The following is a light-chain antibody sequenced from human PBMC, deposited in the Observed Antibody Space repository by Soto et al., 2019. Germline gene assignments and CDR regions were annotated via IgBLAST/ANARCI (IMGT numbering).Light chain of an antibody. J-gene: IGKJ5*01. Sequence: DIQMTQSPSSVSASVGVRVTITCRASQGVSSWLAWYQRKPGKAPKLLIYAASSLQSGVPSRFSGSGSGTVFTLTISSLQPEDFATYYCQQANSFPTTFGQGTRLEIK. CDR2: AAS. CDR1: QGVSSW. V-gene: IGKV1D-12*01. CDR3: QQANSFPTT.